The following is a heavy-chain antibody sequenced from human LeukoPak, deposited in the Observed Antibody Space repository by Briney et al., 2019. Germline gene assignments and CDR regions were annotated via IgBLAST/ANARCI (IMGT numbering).Heavy chain of an antibody. CDR2: ISGSGGST. CDR1: GFTFSGYA. Sequence: GGSLRLSCAASGFTFSGYAMSWVRQAPGKGLEWVSAISGSGGSTYYADSVKGRFTISRDNSKNTLYLQMNSLRAEDTAVYYCAKGYSSSPGADAFDIWGQGTMVTVSS. D-gene: IGHD6-13*01. V-gene: IGHV3-23*01. J-gene: IGHJ3*02. CDR3: AKGYSSSPGADAFDI.